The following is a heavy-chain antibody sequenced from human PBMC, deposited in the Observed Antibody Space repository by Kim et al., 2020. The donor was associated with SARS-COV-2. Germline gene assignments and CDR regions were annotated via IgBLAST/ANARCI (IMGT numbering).Heavy chain of an antibody. J-gene: IGHJ6*02. CDR3: ASYDTRSST. CDR2: INHSGST. D-gene: IGHD6-13*01. Sequence: SETLSLTCAVYGGSFSGYYWSWIRQPPGKGLEWIGEINHSGSTNYNPSLKSRVTISVDTSKNQFSLKLSSVTAADTAVYYCASYDTRSSTWGQGTTVTVSS. V-gene: IGHV4-34*01. CDR1: GGSFSGYY.